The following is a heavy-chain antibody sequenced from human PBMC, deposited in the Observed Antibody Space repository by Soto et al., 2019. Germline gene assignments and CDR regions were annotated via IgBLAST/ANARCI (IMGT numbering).Heavy chain of an antibody. CDR2: ISYDGSNK. Sequence: QVQLVESGGGVVQPGRSLRLSCAASGFTFSSYAMHWVRQAPGKGLEWVAVISYDGSNKYYADSVKGRFTISRDNSKNXPYLQMNSLRAEDTAVYYCARAQGEVDYVYYYGMDVWGQGTTVTVSS. CDR3: ARAQGEVDYVYYYGMDV. V-gene: IGHV3-30-3*01. D-gene: IGHD4-17*01. CDR1: GFTFSSYA. J-gene: IGHJ6*02.